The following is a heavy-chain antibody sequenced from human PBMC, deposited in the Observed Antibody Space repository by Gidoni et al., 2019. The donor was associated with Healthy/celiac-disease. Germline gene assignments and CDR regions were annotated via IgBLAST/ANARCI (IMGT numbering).Heavy chain of an antibody. CDR2: IYYSGCT. CDR3: ARQMGYCSSTSCYRWFDP. V-gene: IGHV4-39*01. D-gene: IGHD2-2*01. CDR1: GGSITSSRYY. Sequence: KPSETMSLTCTVSGGSITSSRYYWGWIRQLPGKGLEWIGSIYYSGCTYYNPSLRSRVTISVDTSKNQFSLKLSSVTAADTAVYYCARQMGYCSSTSCYRWFDPWGQGTLVTVSS. J-gene: IGHJ5*02.